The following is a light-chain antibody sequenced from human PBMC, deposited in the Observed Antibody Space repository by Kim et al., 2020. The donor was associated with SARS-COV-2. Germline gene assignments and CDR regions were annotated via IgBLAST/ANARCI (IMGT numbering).Light chain of an antibody. CDR1: QDITKY. J-gene: IGKJ5*01. CDR2: DVS. V-gene: IGKV1-33*01. CDR3: QQYANLPST. Sequence: DIQMTQSPSSLSASVGDRVTITCQAIQDITKYLNWYQQKPGKTPKLLIYDVSNLERGVPSRFSGAGFGTNFTITISSLHPEDAATYFCQQYANLPSTFGQGTRLEIK.